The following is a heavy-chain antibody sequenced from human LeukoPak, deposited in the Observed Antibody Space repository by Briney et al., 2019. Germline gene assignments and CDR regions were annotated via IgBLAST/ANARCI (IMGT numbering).Heavy chain of an antibody. CDR3: ASGEKSSSGWSLVWYFDL. CDR1: GGSFSGYY. Sequence: SETLSLTCAVYGGSFSGYYWSWVRQPPGKGLEWIGEINHSGSTNYNPSLKSRVTISVDTSKNQFSLKLSSVTAADTAVYYCASGEKSSSGWSLVWYFDLWGRGTLVTVSS. D-gene: IGHD6-19*01. V-gene: IGHV4-34*01. J-gene: IGHJ2*01. CDR2: INHSGST.